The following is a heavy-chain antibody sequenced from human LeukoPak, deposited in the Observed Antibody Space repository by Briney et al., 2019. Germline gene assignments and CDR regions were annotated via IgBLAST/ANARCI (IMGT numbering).Heavy chain of an antibody. CDR1: GYSFTTYW. V-gene: IGHV5-51*01. Sequence: GVSVKISCKGSGYSFTTYWIAWVRQMPGKGLGWMGIIYLGDSDTRYSPSFQGQVTISADKSINTAYLQWISLKTSETAMYYCSRRVYCSGGSCFSNAFDIWGQGTMVTVSS. CDR3: SRRVYCSGGSCFSNAFDI. D-gene: IGHD2-15*01. J-gene: IGHJ3*02. CDR2: IYLGDSDT.